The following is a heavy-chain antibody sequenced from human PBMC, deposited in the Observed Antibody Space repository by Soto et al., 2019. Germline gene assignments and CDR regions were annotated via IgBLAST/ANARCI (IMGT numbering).Heavy chain of an antibody. J-gene: IGHJ4*02. CDR1: GGSIIGYY. Sequence: SEALSLTCSVSGGSIIGYYWNWILQSPGKGLEWIGYIYYSGSTNYNPSLKSRVTISVDTSKNQFSLKLSSVTAADTAMYYCARGRSWSYHPRFEHWGPRTLVTVPS. CDR2: IYYSGST. V-gene: IGHV4-59*01. D-gene: IGHD1-26*01. CDR3: ARGRSWSYHPRFEH.